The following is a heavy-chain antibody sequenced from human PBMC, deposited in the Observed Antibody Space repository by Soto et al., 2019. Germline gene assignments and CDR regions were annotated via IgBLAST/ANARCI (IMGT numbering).Heavy chain of an antibody. Sequence: GLLRLRWAASGGTFSSYAMRWVRQITGKGLEWVSAIGTAGDTFYPGSVKGRFTISRENAKNSLYLQMNSLRAEDTAVYYCARDRMAYCSGGSCYSGGYYYGMDVWGQGTTVTVSS. J-gene: IGHJ6*02. CDR1: GGTFSSYA. CDR2: IGTAGDT. V-gene: IGHV3-13*01. CDR3: ARDRMAYCSGGSCYSGGYYYGMDV. D-gene: IGHD2-15*01.